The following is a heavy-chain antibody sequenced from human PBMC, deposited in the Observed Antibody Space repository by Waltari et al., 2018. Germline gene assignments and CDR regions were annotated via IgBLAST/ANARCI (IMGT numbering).Heavy chain of an antibody. CDR2: IYYSGST. CDR1: GGSIRSHY. V-gene: IGHV4-59*11. D-gene: IGHD3-16*01. J-gene: IGHJ4*02. Sequence: VQLQESGPGLVKPSAPLSLTCTVPGGSIRSHYWSWIRQPPGKGMEWSGNIYYSGSTNCSPSLKSRVTISVDTSKNQFSLELSSVTAADTAVYYWASGDYIWASFDYWGQGTLVTVSS. CDR3: ASGDYIWASFDY.